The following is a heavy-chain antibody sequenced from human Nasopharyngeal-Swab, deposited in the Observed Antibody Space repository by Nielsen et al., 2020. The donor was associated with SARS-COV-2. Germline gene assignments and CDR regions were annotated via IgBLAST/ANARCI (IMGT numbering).Heavy chain of an antibody. V-gene: IGHV3-74*01. Sequence: GGSLRLSCAASGFTFSSHWMHWVRQAPGKGLVWVSRISEDGSITTYADSVKGRFTISRGNAKNTLFLQMHSLRADDTAIYYCASQLGHPDSWGQGTLVTVSS. J-gene: IGHJ4*02. CDR2: ISEDGSIT. CDR1: GFTFSSHW. D-gene: IGHD2-2*01. CDR3: ASQLGHPDS.